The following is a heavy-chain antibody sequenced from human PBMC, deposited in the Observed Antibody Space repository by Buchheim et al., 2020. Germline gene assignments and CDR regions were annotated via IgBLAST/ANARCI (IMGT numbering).Heavy chain of an antibody. V-gene: IGHV4-61*02. CDR3: ARAPDSSSWKYYYYGMDV. D-gene: IGHD6-13*01. CDR1: GGSISSGSYY. Sequence: QVQLQESGPGLVKPSQTLSLTCTVSGGSISSGSYYWSWIRQPAGKGLEWIGRLYTSGSTNYNPSLKSRVTISVDTSKNQFSLKLSSVTAADTAVYYCARAPDSSSWKYYYYGMDVWGQGTT. CDR2: LYTSGST. J-gene: IGHJ6*02.